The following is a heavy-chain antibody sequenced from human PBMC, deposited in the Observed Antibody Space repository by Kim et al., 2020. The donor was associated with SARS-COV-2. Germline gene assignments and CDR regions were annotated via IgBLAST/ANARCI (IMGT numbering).Heavy chain of an antibody. CDR3: ARGRPYYYAMDV. J-gene: IGHJ6*02. V-gene: IGHV7-4-1*02. Sequence: TYAEGVTGRFVSPLDTSVSTTYLQISSLKAEDTAVYYCARGRPYYYAMDVWGQGTTVTVSS.